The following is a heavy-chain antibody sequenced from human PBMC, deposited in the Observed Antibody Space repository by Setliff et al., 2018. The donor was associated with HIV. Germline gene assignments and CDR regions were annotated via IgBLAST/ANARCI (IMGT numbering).Heavy chain of an antibody. Sequence: LRLSCAASGFTFRRFSMHWVRQAPGKALEWVSLIQGDGSRTYYADSVKGRFTISRDNRENSLYLQMNSLTDEDTAWYYCAKELDCGGDCFAYFDSWGQGTLVTVSS. CDR2: IQGDGSRT. CDR1: GFTFRRFS. CDR3: AKELDCGGDCFAYFDS. J-gene: IGHJ4*02. D-gene: IGHD2-21*02. V-gene: IGHV3-43D*04.